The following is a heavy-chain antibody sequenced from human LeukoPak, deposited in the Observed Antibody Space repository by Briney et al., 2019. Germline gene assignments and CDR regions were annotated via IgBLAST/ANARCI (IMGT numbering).Heavy chain of an antibody. D-gene: IGHD1-14*01. CDR3: ARDIRGDYFDY. Sequence: GGSLRLSCAASGFTFSSYAMHWVRQAPGKGLEWVAVISYDGSNKYYADSVKGRFTISRDNSKNTLYLQMNSLRAEDTAVYYCARDIRGDYFDYWGQGTLVTVSS. CDR2: ISYDGSNK. V-gene: IGHV3-30*04. CDR1: GFTFSSYA. J-gene: IGHJ4*02.